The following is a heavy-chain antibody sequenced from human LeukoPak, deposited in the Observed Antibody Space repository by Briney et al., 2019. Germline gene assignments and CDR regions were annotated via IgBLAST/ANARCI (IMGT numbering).Heavy chain of an antibody. CDR2: ISYDGSNK. J-gene: IGHJ4*02. V-gene: IGHV3-30*18. CDR1: GFTFSSYG. D-gene: IGHD4-11*01. CDR3: AKDSCNYGLDY. Sequence: PGGSLRLSCAASGFTFSSYGMHWVRQAPGKGLEWVAVISYDGSNKYYADSVKGRFTISRDNSKNTLYLQMNSLRAEDTAVYYCAKDSCNYGLDYWGQGTLVTVSS.